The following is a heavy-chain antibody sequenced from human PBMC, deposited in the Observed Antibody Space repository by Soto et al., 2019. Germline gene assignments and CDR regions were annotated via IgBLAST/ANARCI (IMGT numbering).Heavy chain of an antibody. Sequence: QVQLVQSGAEVKKPGSSVKVSCKASGGTFSSYTISWVRQAPGQGLEWMGRIIPILGIANYAQKFQGRVTITADXXTXTXXMELSSLRSEDTAVYYCAREFVVVVAAQEYNWFDPWGQGTLVTVSS. CDR1: GGTFSSYT. J-gene: IGHJ5*02. D-gene: IGHD2-15*01. V-gene: IGHV1-69*08. CDR2: IIPILGIA. CDR3: AREFVVVVAAQEYNWFDP.